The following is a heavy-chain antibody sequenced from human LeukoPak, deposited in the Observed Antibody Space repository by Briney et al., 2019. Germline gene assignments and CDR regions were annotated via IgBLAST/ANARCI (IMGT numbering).Heavy chain of an antibody. D-gene: IGHD6-13*01. CDR1: GGSISSGGYY. J-gene: IGHJ4*02. CDR2: IYYSGST. V-gene: IGHV4-31*03. CDR3: ARDGGIAAAGLDY. Sequence: PSQTLSLTGTVSGGSISSGGYYWSWIRQHPGKGLEWIGYIYYSGSTYYNPSLKSRVTISVDTSKNQLSLKLSSVTAADTAVYYCARDGGIAAAGLDYWGQGTLVTVSS.